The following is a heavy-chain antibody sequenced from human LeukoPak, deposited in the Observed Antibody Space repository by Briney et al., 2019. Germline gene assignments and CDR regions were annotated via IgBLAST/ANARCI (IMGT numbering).Heavy chain of an antibody. CDR3: ARPGAYYYGSGSYYFDY. V-gene: IGHV1-18*01. CDR1: GYTSTTYG. J-gene: IGHJ4*02. D-gene: IGHD3-10*01. Sequence: ASVKVSCKTSGYTSTTYGLSWVRQAPGQGLEWMGWTYNTYTHYAETLRDRLTMTTDTSTSTAYMELRSLRSDDTAVYYCARPGAYYYGSGSYYFDYWGQGTLVTVSS. CDR2: TYNTYT.